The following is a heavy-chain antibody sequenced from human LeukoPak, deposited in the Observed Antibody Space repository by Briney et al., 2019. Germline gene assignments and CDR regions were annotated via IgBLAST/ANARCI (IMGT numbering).Heavy chain of an antibody. CDR3: ARGRPPHSLRDYGSGSYAFDI. V-gene: IGHV4-59*01. J-gene: IGHJ3*02. CDR2: IYYSGST. Sequence: SETLSLTCTVSGGSISSYYWSWIRQPPGKGLEWIGYIYYSGSTNYNPSLKCRVTISVDTSKNQFSLKLSSVTAADTAVYYCARGRPPHSLRDYGSGSYAFDIWGQGTMVTVSS. CDR1: GGSISSYY. D-gene: IGHD3-10*01.